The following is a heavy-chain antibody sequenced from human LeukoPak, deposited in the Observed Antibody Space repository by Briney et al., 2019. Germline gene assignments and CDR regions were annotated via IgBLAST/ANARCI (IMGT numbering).Heavy chain of an antibody. CDR2: ISGDGGST. D-gene: IGHD2-2*01. CDR3: AKRPDCSTTNCFRFEY. J-gene: IGHJ4*02. Sequence: GGSLGLPCAASGFTFSTYAMSWVRQAPGQGLEWVSSISGDGGSTYYAESVKGRFTISRDNSKNTLYLQMNSLRAEDTAVYYCAKRPDCSTTNCFRFEYWGQGTLVTVSS. V-gene: IGHV3-23*01. CDR1: GFTFSTYA.